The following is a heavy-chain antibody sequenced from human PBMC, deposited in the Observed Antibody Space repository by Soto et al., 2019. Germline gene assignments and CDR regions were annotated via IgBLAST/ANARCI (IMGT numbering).Heavy chain of an antibody. Sequence: GGSLRLSCAASGFTFSSYDMHWVRQATGKGLEWVSGIGSAGDTYYSGSVKGRSTTSRENAKNSLYLHMNNLRAGDTAVYYCARAARRYWYFDLWGRGTLVTVSS. CDR3: ARAARRYWYFDL. V-gene: IGHV3-13*01. CDR2: IGSAGDT. CDR1: GFTFSSYD. J-gene: IGHJ2*01. D-gene: IGHD6-6*01.